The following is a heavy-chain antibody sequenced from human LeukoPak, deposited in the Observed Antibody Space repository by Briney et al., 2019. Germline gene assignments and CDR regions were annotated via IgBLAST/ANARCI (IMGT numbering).Heavy chain of an antibody. CDR3: ARDAAGGLQFAY. CDR1: GFTFSSYS. D-gene: IGHD5-24*01. CDR2: ISSSSSYI. J-gene: IGHJ4*02. V-gene: IGHV3-21*01. Sequence: GGSLRLSCAASGFTFSSYSMNWVRQAPGKGLEWVSSISSSSSYIYYADSVKGRFTISRDNAKNSLYLQMNSLRAEDTAVYYCARDAAGGLQFAYWGQGTLVTVSS.